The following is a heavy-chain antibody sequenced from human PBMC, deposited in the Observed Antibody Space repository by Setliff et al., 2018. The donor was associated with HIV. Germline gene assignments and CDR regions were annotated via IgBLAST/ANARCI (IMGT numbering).Heavy chain of an antibody. V-gene: IGHV4-39*07. D-gene: IGHD3-16*01. CDR3: ARGQGAFPAPHYMDV. Sequence: PSETLSLTCTVSGGSISSSNYYWGWIRQPPGKGLELIGTIYYIGTTNYNPSLKSRVTMSIDTSKNEFSLKLSPVTAADTAVYYCARGQGAFPAPHYMDVWAKGTTVTVSS. CDR2: IYYIGTT. J-gene: IGHJ6*03. CDR1: GGSISSSNYY.